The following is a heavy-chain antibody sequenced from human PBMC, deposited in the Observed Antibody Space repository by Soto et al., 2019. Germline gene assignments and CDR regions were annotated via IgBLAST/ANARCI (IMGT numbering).Heavy chain of an antibody. CDR3: ASPPGVAATPYYYGMDV. D-gene: IGHD2-15*01. J-gene: IGHJ6*02. Sequence: GGSLRHSCAASGFTFSDYYMSWIRQAPGKGLEWVSYISSSGSTIYYADSVKGRFTISRDNAKNSLYLQMNSLRAEDTAVYYCASPPGVAATPYYYGMDVWGQGTTVTVSS. CDR2: ISSSGSTI. CDR1: GFTFSDYY. V-gene: IGHV3-11*01.